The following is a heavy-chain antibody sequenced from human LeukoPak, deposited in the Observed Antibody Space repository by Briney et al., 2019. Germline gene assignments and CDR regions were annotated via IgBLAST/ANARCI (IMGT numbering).Heavy chain of an antibody. J-gene: IGHJ4*02. Sequence: GGSLRLSCAASGFTFSSYAMSWVRQAPGKGPEWVSAISGSGGSTYYADSVKGRFTISRDNSKNTLYLQMNSLRAEDTAVYYCAKDVWDIVVVVAAPVDYWGQGTLLTVSS. CDR3: AKDVWDIVVVVAAPVDY. D-gene: IGHD2-15*01. V-gene: IGHV3-23*01. CDR2: ISGSGGST. CDR1: GFTFSSYA.